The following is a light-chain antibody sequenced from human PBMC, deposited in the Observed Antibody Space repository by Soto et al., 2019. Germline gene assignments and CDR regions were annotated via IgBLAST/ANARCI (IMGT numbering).Light chain of an antibody. Sequence: QSALTQPASVSGSPGQSITISCTGTSSDVGSYNLVSWYQQHPGKAPKLMIYEGSKRPSGVSNRFSGSKSGNTASLTISGLQVEDGGDYYCCSYAVSSTWVFGGGTKVPVL. J-gene: IGLJ3*02. CDR1: SSDVGSYNL. V-gene: IGLV2-23*01. CDR2: EGS. CDR3: CSYAVSSTWV.